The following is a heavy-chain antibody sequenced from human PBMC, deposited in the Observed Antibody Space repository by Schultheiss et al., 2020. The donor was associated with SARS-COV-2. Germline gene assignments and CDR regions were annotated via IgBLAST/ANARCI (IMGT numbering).Heavy chain of an antibody. CDR3: ARSAVTIFGVVDYYYYYMDV. D-gene: IGHD3-3*01. V-gene: IGHV4-61*01. CDR2: IYYSGST. Sequence: SETLSLTCTVSGGSVSSGSYYWSWIRQPPGKGLEWIGYIYYSGSTNYNPSLKSRVTISVDTSKNQFSLKLSSVTAADTAVYYCARSAVTIFGVVDYYYYYMDVWGKGTTVTVSS. CDR1: GGSVSSGSYY. J-gene: IGHJ6*03.